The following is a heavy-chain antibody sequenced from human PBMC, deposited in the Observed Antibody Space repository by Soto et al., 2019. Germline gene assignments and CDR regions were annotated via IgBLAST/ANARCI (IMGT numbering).Heavy chain of an antibody. CDR1: GGSISSYY. D-gene: IGHD5-18*01. CDR3: AGHPGYGLYYFDY. Sequence: SETLSLTCTVSGGSISSYYWGWIRQPPGKGLEWIGSIYYSGSTYYNPSLKSRVTISVDTSKNQFSLKLSSVTAADTAVYYCAGHPGYGLYYFDYWGQGTLVTVSS. V-gene: IGHV4-39*01. CDR2: IYYSGST. J-gene: IGHJ4*02.